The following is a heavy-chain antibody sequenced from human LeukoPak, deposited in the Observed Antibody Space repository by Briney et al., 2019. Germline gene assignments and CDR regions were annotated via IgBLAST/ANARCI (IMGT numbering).Heavy chain of an antibody. Sequence: SETLSLTCAVSGGSISSSNWWSWVRQPPGKGLEWIGEIYHSGSTNYNPSLKSRVTISVDTSKNQFSLKLSSVTAADTAVYYCARDGGATRDWFDPWGQGTLVTVSS. D-gene: IGHD1-26*01. CDR3: ARDGGATRDWFDP. CDR2: IYHSGST. V-gene: IGHV4-4*02. CDR1: GGSISSSNW. J-gene: IGHJ5*02.